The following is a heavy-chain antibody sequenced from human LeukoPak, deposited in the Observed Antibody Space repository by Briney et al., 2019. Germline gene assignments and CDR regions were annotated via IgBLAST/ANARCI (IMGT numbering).Heavy chain of an antibody. D-gene: IGHD6-13*01. Sequence: GGSLRLSCAASGFTFSSYWMSWVRQAPGKGLEWVANIKQDGSEKYYVDSVKGRFTISRDSAKNSLYLQMNSLRAEDTAVYYCARMGYSSSWYSAFDIWGQGTMVTVSS. CDR2: IKQDGSEK. J-gene: IGHJ3*02. V-gene: IGHV3-7*01. CDR3: ARMGYSSSWYSAFDI. CDR1: GFTFSSYW.